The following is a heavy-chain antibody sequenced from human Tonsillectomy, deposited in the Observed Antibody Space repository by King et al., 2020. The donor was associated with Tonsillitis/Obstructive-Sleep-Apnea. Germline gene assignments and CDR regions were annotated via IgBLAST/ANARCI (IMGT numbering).Heavy chain of an antibody. V-gene: IGHV4-59*01. CDR1: GGSISSYY. J-gene: IGHJ4*02. Sequence: QLQLQESGPGLVKPSETLSLTCTVSGGSISSYYWSWIRQPPGKGLEWIGYIYYSVSPNYNPSLKSRVTISVDTSKNQFSLKLRSVTAADTAVYYCASGGSGSPRDYFDYWGQGTLVTVSS. CDR2: IYYSVSP. CDR3: ASGGSGSPRDYFDY. D-gene: IGHD3-10*01.